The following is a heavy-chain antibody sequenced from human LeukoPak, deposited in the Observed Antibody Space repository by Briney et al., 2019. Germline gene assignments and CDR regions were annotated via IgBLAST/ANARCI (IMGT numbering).Heavy chain of an antibody. CDR1: GLTFSSHE. Sequence: PGGSLRLSCAASGLTFSSHEINWVRQAPGKGLEWVSYISSSGTTIYYADSVKGRFTISRDNAKNSVYLQMNSLRAEDTAVYYRASSFLILDYWGQGTLVIVSS. D-gene: IGHD3-3*01. V-gene: IGHV3-48*03. CDR3: ASSFLILDY. J-gene: IGHJ4*02. CDR2: ISSSGTTI.